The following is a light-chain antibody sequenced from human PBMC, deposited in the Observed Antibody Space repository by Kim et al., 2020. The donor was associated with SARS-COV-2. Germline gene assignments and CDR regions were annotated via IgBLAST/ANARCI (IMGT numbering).Light chain of an antibody. V-gene: IGKV3-15*01. CDR2: GAS. Sequence: EIVMTQSPATLSVSPGERATLSCRSSQRVSSNFVWYQQKPGQPPRLLSYGASARATGIPARCSGSGSGTEFTLTISSLQSEDFAVYYWQQYNNWPRTFGQGTKVDIK. CDR3: QQYNNWPRT. J-gene: IGKJ1*01. CDR1: QRVSSN.